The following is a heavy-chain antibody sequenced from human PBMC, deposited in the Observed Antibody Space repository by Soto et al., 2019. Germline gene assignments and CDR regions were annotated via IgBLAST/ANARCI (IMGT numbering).Heavy chain of an antibody. D-gene: IGHD2-21*01. V-gene: IGHV1-46*01. CDR2: VNPSGGHT. J-gene: IGHJ5*02. CDR1: GDTFTDYY. Sequence: QVQLVQSGAEVKKPGASVKVSCKASGDTFTDYYIHWVRQAPGQGLEWMGTVNPSGGHTTYAQHFLGRMTQTRETVTNTLYLELTSLASEETAVYYCARGGNVVVGAAALDLWGPGTLVTVSS. CDR3: ARGGNVVVGAAALDL.